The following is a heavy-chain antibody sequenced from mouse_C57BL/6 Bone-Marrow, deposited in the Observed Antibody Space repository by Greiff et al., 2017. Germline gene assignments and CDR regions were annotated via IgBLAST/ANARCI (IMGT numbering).Heavy chain of an antibody. CDR2: ISGGGGNT. V-gene: IGHV5-9*01. CDR1: GFTFSSYT. CDR3: ARRQVWFAY. D-gene: IGHD3-2*01. J-gene: IGHJ3*01. Sequence: EVKLVESGGGLVKPGGSLTLSCAASGFTFSSYTMSWVRQTPEKRLEWVATISGGGGNTYYPDSVKGRFTISSDNAKNTLYLQMSSLRSEDTALYYCARRQVWFAYWGQGTLVTVSA.